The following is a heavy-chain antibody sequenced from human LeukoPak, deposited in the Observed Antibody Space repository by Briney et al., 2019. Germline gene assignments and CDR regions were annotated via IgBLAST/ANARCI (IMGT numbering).Heavy chain of an antibody. J-gene: IGHJ4*02. D-gene: IGHD3-22*01. CDR2: INPSGGST. CDR1: GYTFTSYY. CDR3: ARAMNSWFLLDLDY. V-gene: IGHV1-46*01. Sequence: EASVKVSCKASGYTFTSYYMHWVRQAPGQGLEWMGIINPSGGSTSYAQKFQGRVTMTRDMSTSTVYMELSSLRSDDTAMYYCARAMNSWFLLDLDYWGQGNLVTVSS.